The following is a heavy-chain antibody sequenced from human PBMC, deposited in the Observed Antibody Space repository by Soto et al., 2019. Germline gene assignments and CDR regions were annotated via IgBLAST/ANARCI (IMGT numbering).Heavy chain of an antibody. D-gene: IGHD6-13*01. Sequence: SETLSLTCTVSGGSISSYYWSWIRQPPGKGLEWIGYIYYSGSTNYNPSLKSRVTISVDTSKNQFSLKLSSVTAADTAVYYCARGHRVAAAGVNFDYWGQGTLVTVS. J-gene: IGHJ4*02. CDR2: IYYSGST. CDR1: GGSISSYY. V-gene: IGHV4-59*01. CDR3: ARGHRVAAAGVNFDY.